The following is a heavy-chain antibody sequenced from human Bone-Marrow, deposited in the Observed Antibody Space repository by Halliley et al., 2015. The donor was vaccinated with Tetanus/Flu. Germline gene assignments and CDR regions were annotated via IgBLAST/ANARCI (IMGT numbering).Heavy chain of an antibody. CDR3: ARKGLPDY. Sequence: LGWVANIKQDGTVKYYVDSVKGRFTISRDNAKNSLYLQMNSLRVEDTALYYCARKGLPDYWGQGTLVTVSS. V-gene: IGHV3-7*01. CDR2: IKQDGTVK. J-gene: IGHJ4*02.